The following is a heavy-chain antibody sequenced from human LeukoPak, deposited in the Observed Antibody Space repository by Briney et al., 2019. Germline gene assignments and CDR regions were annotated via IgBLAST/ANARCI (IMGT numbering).Heavy chain of an antibody. CDR3: ARDSYGTLDY. D-gene: IGHD5-18*01. Sequence: GGSLRLSCAASGFTFSSYAMSWVRQAPGKGLXWVSAISGSGGSTYYADSVKGRFTISRDNSKNTLYLQMNSLRAEDTAVYYCARDSYGTLDYWGQGTLVTVSS. CDR2: ISGSGGST. J-gene: IGHJ4*02. CDR1: GFTFSSYA. V-gene: IGHV3-23*01.